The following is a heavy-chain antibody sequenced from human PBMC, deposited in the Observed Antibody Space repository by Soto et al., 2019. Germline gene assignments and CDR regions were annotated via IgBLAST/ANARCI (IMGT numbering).Heavy chain of an antibody. Sequence: QVQLVQSGAEVKKPGASVKVSCKASGYTFTSYYMHWVRQAPGQGLEWMGIINPSGGSTSYAQKFQGRVTMTRDTSTSTVYMELSSLRSEDTAVYYCARGIVVVPAAMAPLGYCGQGTLVTVSS. CDR2: INPSGGST. D-gene: IGHD2-2*01. V-gene: IGHV1-46*03. J-gene: IGHJ4*02. CDR3: ARGIVVVPAAMAPLGY. CDR1: GYTFTSYY.